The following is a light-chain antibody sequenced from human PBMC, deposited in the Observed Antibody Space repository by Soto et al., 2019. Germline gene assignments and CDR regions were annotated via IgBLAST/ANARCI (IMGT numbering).Light chain of an antibody. Sequence: EIVMTQSPATLSLSPGERATLSCRASQSVISYLAWYQQKPGQAPRLLIYDASTRASGIPVRFSGSGSGTEFTLTISSLQSEDFGIYYCQQNKDWPGTFGQGTKVDIK. CDR3: QQNKDWPGT. CDR2: DAS. CDR1: QSVISY. J-gene: IGKJ1*01. V-gene: IGKV3-15*01.